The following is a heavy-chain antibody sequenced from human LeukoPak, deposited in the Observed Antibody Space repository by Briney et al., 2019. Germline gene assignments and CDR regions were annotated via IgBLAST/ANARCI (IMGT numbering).Heavy chain of an antibody. CDR2: IYYSGST. D-gene: IGHD2-2*01. J-gene: IGHJ4*02. CDR3: ARDEASTSDPAVFAY. V-gene: IGHV4-59*12. CDR1: GGSISSYY. Sequence: SETLSLTCTVSGGSISSYYWSWIRQPPGKGLEWIGGIYYSGSTNYNPSLKSRVTISVDTSKNQFSLKLSSVTAADTAVYYCARDEASTSDPAVFAYWGQGTLVTVSS.